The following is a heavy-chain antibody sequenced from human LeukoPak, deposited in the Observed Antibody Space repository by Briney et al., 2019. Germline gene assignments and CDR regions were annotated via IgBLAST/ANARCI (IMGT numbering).Heavy chain of an antibody. V-gene: IGHV1-8*01. CDR3: ARGRKRGGSCYFYY. CDR2: MNPNSGNT. Sequence: ASVKVSCKAAGYTFTSYDINWVRQATGQGLELMGWMNPNSGNTGYAQKFQGRVTMTRNTSISTACMELSSLRSEDTAVYYCARGRKRGGSCYFYYWGQGTLVTVSS. D-gene: IGHD2-15*01. J-gene: IGHJ4*02. CDR1: GYTFTSYD.